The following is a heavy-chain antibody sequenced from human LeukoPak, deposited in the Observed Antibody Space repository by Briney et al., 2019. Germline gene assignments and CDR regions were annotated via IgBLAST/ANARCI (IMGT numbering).Heavy chain of an antibody. Sequence: ASVKVSCKASGYTFTGYYMHWVRQAPGQGLEWMGWINPNSGGTNYAQKFQGRVTMTRDTSISTAYMELSRLRSDDTAVYYCARATANWLSPGAFDIWGQGTMVTVSS. CDR3: ARATANWLSPGAFDI. J-gene: IGHJ3*02. CDR1: GYTFTGYY. D-gene: IGHD7-27*01. CDR2: INPNSGGT. V-gene: IGHV1-2*02.